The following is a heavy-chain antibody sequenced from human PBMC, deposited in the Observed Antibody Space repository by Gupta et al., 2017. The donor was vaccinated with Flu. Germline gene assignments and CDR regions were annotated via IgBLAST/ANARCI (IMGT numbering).Heavy chain of an antibody. Sequence: GYTFTDHAINWVRQAPGQGLEWMGWINTYTGEPTYAQGFTGRFVFSSDASVTTAYLQINSLKAEDTALYFCTGEKGKNYYYFYMDVWGQGTRVTVSS. CDR1: GYTFTDHA. V-gene: IGHV7-4-1*02. CDR2: INTYTGEP. J-gene: IGHJ6*03. CDR3: TGEKGKNYYYFYMDV.